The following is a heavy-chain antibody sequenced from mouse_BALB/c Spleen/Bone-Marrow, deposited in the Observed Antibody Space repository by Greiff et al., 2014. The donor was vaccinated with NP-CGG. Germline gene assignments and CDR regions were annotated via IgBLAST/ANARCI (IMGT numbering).Heavy chain of an antibody. J-gene: IGHJ2*01. V-gene: IGHV5-9-3*01. D-gene: IGHD1-1*01. Sequence: DVHLVESGGDLVKPGGSLKLSCAASGFTFSHYAMSWVRQTPERRLEWVAIINSDGRYTCYPDSVKGRFTISRDNAKNTLYLQMSSLRSEDTAMYYCARQGVITTIVSYFDYWGQGTTLTVSS. CDR3: ARQGVITTIVSYFDY. CDR2: INSDGRYT. CDR1: GFTFSHYA.